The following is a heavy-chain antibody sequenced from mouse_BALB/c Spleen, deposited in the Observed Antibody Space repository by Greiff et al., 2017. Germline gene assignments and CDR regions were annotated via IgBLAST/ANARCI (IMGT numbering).Heavy chain of an antibody. CDR2: IYPGSGST. D-gene: IGHD1-2*01. Sequence: LKQPGSELVRPGASVKLSCKASGYTFTSYWMHWVKQRPGQGLEWIGNIYPGSGSTNYDEKFKSKATLTVDTSSSTAYMQLSSLTSEDSAVYYCTRDGITTAGFAYWGQGTLVTVSA. V-gene: IGHV1S22*01. CDR3: TRDGITTAGFAY. CDR1: GYTFTSYW. J-gene: IGHJ3*01.